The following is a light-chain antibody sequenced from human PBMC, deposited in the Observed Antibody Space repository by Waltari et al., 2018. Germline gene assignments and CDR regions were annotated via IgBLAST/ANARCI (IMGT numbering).Light chain of an antibody. CDR3: SSYPSSSVF. Sequence: QSALTQPASVSGSPGQSITISCTGTSSDIGAYNYVSWYLQHPGKPPNLLIYDVSNRPSGVSDRFSGSKSGNTASLTVSGLQAEDEADYYCSSYPSSSVFFGTGTKVTVL. V-gene: IGLV2-14*03. CDR1: SSDIGAYNY. J-gene: IGLJ1*01. CDR2: DVS.